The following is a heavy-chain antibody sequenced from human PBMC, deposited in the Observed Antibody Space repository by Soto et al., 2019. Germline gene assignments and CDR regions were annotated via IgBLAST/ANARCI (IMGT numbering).Heavy chain of an antibody. Sequence: GGSLRLSCVASGLTVSHNYMAWVRQAPEMGLEWVSILYTEGTTYYADSVKGRYTISRDSSKNTLFLQMDSLRAEDTAVYYCVRPRPSGENYGMDVWGQGTTVTVSS. V-gene: IGHV3-53*01. D-gene: IGHD3-16*01. CDR1: GLTVSHNY. J-gene: IGHJ6*02. CDR2: LYTEGTT. CDR3: VRPRPSGENYGMDV.